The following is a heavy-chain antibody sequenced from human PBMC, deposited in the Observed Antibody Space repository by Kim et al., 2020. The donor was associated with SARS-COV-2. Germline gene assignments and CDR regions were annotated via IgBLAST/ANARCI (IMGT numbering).Heavy chain of an antibody. Sequence: NGITIYSQKFQDRVTFTTDTSASTAYMELSFLRSEDSAVYYCLGGFYFDYWGQGTLVTVSS. CDR2: NGIT. J-gene: IGHJ4*02. V-gene: IGHV1-3*01. CDR3: LGGFYFDY. D-gene: IGHD3-16*01.